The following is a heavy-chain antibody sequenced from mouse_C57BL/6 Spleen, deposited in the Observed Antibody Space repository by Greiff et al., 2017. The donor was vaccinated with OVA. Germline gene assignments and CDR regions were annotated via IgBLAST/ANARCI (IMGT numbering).Heavy chain of an antibody. J-gene: IGHJ2*01. CDR3: ARGGYGRGY. CDR2: IDPSDSYT. Sequence: VQLQESGAELVKPGASVKLSCKASGYTFTSYWMQWVKQRPGQGLEWIGEIDPSDSYTNYNQKFKGKATLTVDTSSSTAYMQLSSLTSEDSAVYYCARGGYGRGYWGQGTTLTVSS. D-gene: IGHD1-1*01. CDR1: GYTFTSYW. V-gene: IGHV1-50*01.